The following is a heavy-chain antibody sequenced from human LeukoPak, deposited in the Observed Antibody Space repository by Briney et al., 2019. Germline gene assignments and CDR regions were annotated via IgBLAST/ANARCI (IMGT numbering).Heavy chain of an antibody. D-gene: IGHD1-20*01. CDR2: IKSKADGETI. J-gene: IGHJ4*02. CDR3: STLTSRGLSDS. Sequence: GSLRLSCAASGFTFTNAWMNWVRQAPGKGLEWVGRIKSKADGETIDYAAPVKGRFTSSRDDSKNMLYLQMNSLKSEDTAVYYCSTLTSRGLSDSRGQGTLVTVSS. CDR1: GFTFTNAW. V-gene: IGHV3-15*07.